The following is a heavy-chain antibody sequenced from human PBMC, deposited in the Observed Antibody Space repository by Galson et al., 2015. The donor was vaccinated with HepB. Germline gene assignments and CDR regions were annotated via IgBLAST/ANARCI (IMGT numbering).Heavy chain of an antibody. Sequence: SVKVSCKASGYTFTSYYMHWVRQAPGQGLEWMGIINPSGGSTSYAQKFQGRVTMTRDTSTSTVYMELSSLRSEDTAVYYCARGRSTVVTPGSYYYYYYMDVWGKGTTVTVSS. V-gene: IGHV1-46*03. CDR2: INPSGGST. CDR1: GYTFTSYY. D-gene: IGHD4-23*01. CDR3: ARGRSTVVTPGSYYYYYYMDV. J-gene: IGHJ6*03.